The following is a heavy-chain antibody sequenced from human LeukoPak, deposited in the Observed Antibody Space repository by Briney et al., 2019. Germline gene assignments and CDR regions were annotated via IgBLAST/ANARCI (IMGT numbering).Heavy chain of an antibody. Sequence: PSETLSLTCTVSGGSISSSSYYWGWIRQPPGKGLEWIGSIYYSRSTNHNPSLKSRLTISVDTSKNQFSLKLISVTAADTAVYYCASFYGSGSPPRFDYWGQGTLVTVSS. CDR2: IYYSRST. J-gene: IGHJ4*02. V-gene: IGHV4-39*01. CDR3: ASFYGSGSPPRFDY. CDR1: GGSISSSSYY. D-gene: IGHD3-10*01.